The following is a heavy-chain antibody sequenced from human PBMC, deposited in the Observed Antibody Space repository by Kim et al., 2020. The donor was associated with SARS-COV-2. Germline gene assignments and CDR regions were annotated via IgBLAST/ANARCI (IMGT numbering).Heavy chain of an antibody. D-gene: IGHD4-17*01. J-gene: IGHJ6*02. CDR3: ARNGKDGVDV. CDR1: GGSISSSSYY. Sequence: SETLSLTCTVSGGSISSSSYYWGWIRQPPGKGLEWIGSIYYSGSTYNNPSLKSRVIISVDTSKNQFSLKLSSVTAADTAVYYCARNGKDGVDVWGQGTTATVSS. V-gene: IGHV4-39*01. CDR2: IYYSGST.